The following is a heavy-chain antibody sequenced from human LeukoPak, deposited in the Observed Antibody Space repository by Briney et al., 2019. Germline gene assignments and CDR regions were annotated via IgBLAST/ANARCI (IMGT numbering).Heavy chain of an antibody. J-gene: IGHJ3*02. V-gene: IGHV4-34*01. Sequence: LRLSCAASGFTFSNYAMRWVRQSPGTGLEWIGDINHARGTNYNPSLNSRVTISVDTSKNQFFLNLTYVTAADTGIYYCARRHRSGYYSDAFDIWGQGTMVTVSS. D-gene: IGHD3-3*01. CDR3: ARRHRSGYYSDAFDI. CDR2: INHARGT. CDR1: GFTFSNYA.